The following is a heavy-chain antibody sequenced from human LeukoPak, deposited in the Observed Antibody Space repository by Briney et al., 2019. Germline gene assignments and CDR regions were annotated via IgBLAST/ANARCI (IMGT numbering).Heavy chain of an antibody. Sequence: QPGGSLRLSCAASGFTFSSYGMHWVRQAPGKGLEWVSYISSSGSTIYYADSVKGRFTISRDNAKNSLYLQMNSLRAEDTAVYYCARVPFGELSSDYFDYWGQGTLVTVSS. V-gene: IGHV3-48*04. J-gene: IGHJ4*02. CDR2: ISSSGSTI. D-gene: IGHD3-10*01. CDR3: ARVPFGELSSDYFDY. CDR1: GFTFSSYG.